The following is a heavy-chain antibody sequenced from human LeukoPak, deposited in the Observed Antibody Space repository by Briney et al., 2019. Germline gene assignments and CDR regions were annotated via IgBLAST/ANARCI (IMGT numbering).Heavy chain of an antibody. J-gene: IGHJ4*02. V-gene: IGHV3-72*01. CDR1: GFTFSDHY. Sequence: PGGSLRLSCAASGFTFSDHYMDWVRQAPGKGLEWVGRSRNIANGYTTEYAASVKGRFTISRDDSENSLYLQMNSLRAEDTAVYYCASGPRPYSSTSCYPYWGQGTLVTVSS. CDR3: ASGPRPYSSTSCYPY. CDR2: SRNIANGYTT. D-gene: IGHD2-2*01.